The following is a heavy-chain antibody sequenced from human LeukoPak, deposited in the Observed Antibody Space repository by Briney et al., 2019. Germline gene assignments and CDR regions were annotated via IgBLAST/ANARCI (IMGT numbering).Heavy chain of an antibody. CDR3: ARQVEKNYGDWFDP. CDR1: GGSVSSNTHH. Sequence: SETLSLTCTVSGGSVSSNTHHWGWIRQPPGKGLEWIGSVYYLGSIYYNPSLKSRVTISVDTSKNHFSLKVRSVTAADTAVYYYARQVEKNYGDWFDPWGQGTLVTVSS. CDR2: VYYLGSI. J-gene: IGHJ5*02. V-gene: IGHV4-39*01. D-gene: IGHD3-16*01.